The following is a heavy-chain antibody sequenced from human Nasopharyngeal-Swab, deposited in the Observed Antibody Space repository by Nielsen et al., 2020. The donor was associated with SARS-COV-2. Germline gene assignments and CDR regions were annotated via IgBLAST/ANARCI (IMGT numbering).Heavy chain of an antibody. J-gene: IGHJ3*02. Sequence: WVRQAPGQGLEWMGWISAYNGNTNYAQRLQGRVTMTTDTSTSTAYMELRSLRSDDTAVYYCARPKYSGSWYFAFDIWGQGTMVTVSS. V-gene: IGHV1-18*01. CDR2: ISAYNGNT. CDR3: ARPKYSGSWYFAFDI. D-gene: IGHD6-13*01.